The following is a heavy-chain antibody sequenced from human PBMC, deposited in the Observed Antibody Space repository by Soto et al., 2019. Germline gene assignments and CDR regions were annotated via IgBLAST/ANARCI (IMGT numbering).Heavy chain of an antibody. CDR2: IIPIFGTA. V-gene: IGHV1-69*12. CDR3: ARDQAGGGGDAFDY. Sequence: QVQLVQSGAEVKKPGSSVKVSCKASGGTFSSYAISWVRQAPGQGLEWMGGIIPIFGTANYAQKFQGRVMITAGESTSTAYMELSGLRSEDTAVYYCARDQAGGGGDAFDYWGQGTLVTVSS. CDR1: GGTFSSYA. D-gene: IGHD2-21*02. J-gene: IGHJ4*02.